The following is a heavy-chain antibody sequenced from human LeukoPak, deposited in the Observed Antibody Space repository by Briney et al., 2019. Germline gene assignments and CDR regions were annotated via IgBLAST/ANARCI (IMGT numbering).Heavy chain of an antibody. CDR1: GGSISSGVYY. CDR2: IYYSGST. Sequence: SVTLSLTCTVSGGSISSGVYYWSWIRQHPGKGLEWIGYIYYSGSTYYNPSLKSRVTISVDTSKNQFSLKLSSVTAADTAVYYCARGNYSNRNFDYWGQGTLVTVSS. V-gene: IGHV4-31*03. D-gene: IGHD4-11*01. CDR3: ARGNYSNRNFDY. J-gene: IGHJ4*02.